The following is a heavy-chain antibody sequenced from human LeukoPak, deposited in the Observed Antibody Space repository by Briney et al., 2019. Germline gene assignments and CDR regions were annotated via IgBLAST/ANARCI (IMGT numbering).Heavy chain of an antibody. CDR2: IYYSGST. Sequence: SETLSLTCTVSGGSVSSGSYYWSWIRQPPGKGLERIGYIYYSGSTNYHPSLKSRVTISVDTSKNQFSLKLSSVTAADTAVYYCARGAVAGRPIDYWGQGTLVTVSS. J-gene: IGHJ4*02. V-gene: IGHV4-61*01. CDR3: ARGAVAGRPIDY. D-gene: IGHD6-19*01. CDR1: GGSVSSGSYY.